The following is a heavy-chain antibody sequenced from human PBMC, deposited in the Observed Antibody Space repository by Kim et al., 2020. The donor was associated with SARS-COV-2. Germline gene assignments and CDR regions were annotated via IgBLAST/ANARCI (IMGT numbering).Heavy chain of an antibody. D-gene: IGHD6-13*01. CDR2: IYYSGST. Sequence: SETLSLTCTVSGGSISSYYWSWIRQPPGKGLEWIGYIYYSGSTNSNPSLKSRVTISVDTSKNQFSLKLSSVTAADTAVYCWARHVQTDSSSSYYCGMDVWGQGTTVTVSS. V-gene: IGHV4-59*08. CDR1: GGSISSYY. CDR3: ARHVQTDSSSSYYCGMDV. J-gene: IGHJ6*02.